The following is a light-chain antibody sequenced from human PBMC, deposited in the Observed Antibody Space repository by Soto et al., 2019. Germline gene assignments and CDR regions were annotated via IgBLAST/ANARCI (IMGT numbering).Light chain of an antibody. CDR3: CEYAGSGTLV. V-gene: IGLV2-23*01. CDR2: EAT. Sequence: QSVLTQPASVSGSPEQSITISCTGTSSDVGSYNLVSWYQQHQGKAPKVMIYEATKRPSGVSNRFSGAKAGNTASLTISGLQAEDDADYHSCEYAGSGTLVLGGWTKLTVL. J-gene: IGLJ3*02. CDR1: SSDVGSYNL.